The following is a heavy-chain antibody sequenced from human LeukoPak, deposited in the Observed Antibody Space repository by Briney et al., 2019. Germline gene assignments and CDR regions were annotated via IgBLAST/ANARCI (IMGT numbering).Heavy chain of an antibody. D-gene: IGHD1-26*01. CDR1: GGSISTYY. CDR2: FSYSGGT. Sequence: SETLSLTCSVSGGSISTYYWSWLRQPPGQGLEWIGYFSYSGGTSSNPSLKSRVAISGDTSTNHFSLRLSSVTVADTAVYYCARHAGSYTFDYWGQGSLVTVSS. V-gene: IGHV4-59*08. J-gene: IGHJ4*02. CDR3: ARHAGSYTFDY.